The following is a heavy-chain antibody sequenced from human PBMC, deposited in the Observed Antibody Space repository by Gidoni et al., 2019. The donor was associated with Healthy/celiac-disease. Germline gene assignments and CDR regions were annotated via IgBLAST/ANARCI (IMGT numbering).Heavy chain of an antibody. V-gene: IGHV4-34*01. CDR1: GGSFSGYY. Sequence: QVQLQQWGAGLLKPSETLSLPCAVYGGSFSGYYWSWIRQPPGKGLEWIGEINHSGSTNYNPSLKSRVTISVDTSKNQFSLKLSSVTAADTAVYYCARAPPRWFGESNTLFDPWGQGTLVTVSS. J-gene: IGHJ5*02. CDR2: INHSGST. D-gene: IGHD3-10*01. CDR3: ARAPPRWFGESNTLFDP.